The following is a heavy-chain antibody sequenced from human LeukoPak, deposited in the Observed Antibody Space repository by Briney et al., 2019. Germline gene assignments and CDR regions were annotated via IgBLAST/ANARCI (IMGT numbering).Heavy chain of an antibody. J-gene: IGHJ3*02. CDR1: GGSISSGGCY. D-gene: IGHD3-16*01. V-gene: IGHV4-30-2*01. CDR2: IYHSGST. Sequence: SETLSLTCTVSGGSISSGGCYWSWIRQPPGKGLEWIGYIYHSGSTYYNPSLKSRVTISVDRSKNQFSLKLSSVTGADTAVYHCARGRGGAFDIWGQGTMVTVSS. CDR3: ARGRGGAFDI.